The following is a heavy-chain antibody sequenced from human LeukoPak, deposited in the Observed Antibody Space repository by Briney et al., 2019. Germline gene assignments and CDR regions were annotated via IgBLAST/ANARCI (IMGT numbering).Heavy chain of an antibody. J-gene: IGHJ5*02. CDR3: THRGVVVTAIGGWFDP. Sequence: PGGSLRLSCAASGFTFSSYEMNWVRQAPGKGLVWVSRINSDGSSTSYADSVKGRFTISRDNAKNTLYLQMNSLRAEDTAVYYCTHRGVVVTAIGGWFDPWGQGTLVTVSS. CDR2: INSDGSST. CDR1: GFTFSSYE. V-gene: IGHV3-74*01. D-gene: IGHD2-21*02.